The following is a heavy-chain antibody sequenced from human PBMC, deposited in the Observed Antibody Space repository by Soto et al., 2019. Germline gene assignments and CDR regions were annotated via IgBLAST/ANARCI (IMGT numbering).Heavy chain of an antibody. CDR1: GDSISSSLW. J-gene: IGHJ4*02. CDR2: IYHSGSN. D-gene: IGHD1-1*01. Sequence: QVHLQESGPGLVKPSGTLSLTCDVSGDSISSSLWWSWVRQTPGKGLEWIGEIYHSGSNNYNPSLKSRVTISADRSKNQFSLTLTAVTAADTAVYYCATSQLGEYFDNWGQGTLVTVSS. V-gene: IGHV4-4*02. CDR3: ATSQLGEYFDN.